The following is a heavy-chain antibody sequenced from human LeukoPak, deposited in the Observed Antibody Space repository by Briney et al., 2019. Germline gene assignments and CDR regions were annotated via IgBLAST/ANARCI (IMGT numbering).Heavy chain of an antibody. V-gene: IGHV4-34*01. J-gene: IGHJ4*02. CDR3: ARVIVVVSTSLYCFDY. CDR1: GGSFSGYN. D-gene: IGHD3-22*01. CDR2: INHSGST. Sequence: PSETLSLTCAVYGGSFSGYNWSWIRQPPGKGLEWIGEINHSGSTNYNPSLKSRVTISVDTSKDQFSLKLSSVTAADTAVYYCARVIVVVSTSLYCFDYWGQGTLVTVSS.